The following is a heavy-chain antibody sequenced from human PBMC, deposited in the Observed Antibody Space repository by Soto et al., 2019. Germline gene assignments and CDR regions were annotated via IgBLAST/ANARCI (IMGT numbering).Heavy chain of an antibody. J-gene: IGHJ4*02. CDR1: GFTFSMYW. V-gene: IGHV3-74*01. CDR3: ARGPRSTSTGTGAF. D-gene: IGHD1-1*01. Sequence: EVQLVASGGGLLQPGGSLRLSCAASGFTFSMYWMHWVRQVPGKGPEWVSRINDDGSSTNYADSVKGRFTISRDNAQNTLYLQMNALRAEDTAVYYCARGPRSTSTGTGAFWGQGTLVTVSS. CDR2: INDDGSST.